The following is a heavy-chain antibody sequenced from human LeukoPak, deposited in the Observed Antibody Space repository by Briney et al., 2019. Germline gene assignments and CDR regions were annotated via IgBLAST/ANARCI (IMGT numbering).Heavy chain of an antibody. CDR1: GDSINNYY. Sequence: SETLSLTCTVSGDSINNYYWSWVRQPPGKGLEWVGYVYYSGSTNYNPSVKSRVTISVDTSRSQFSLKLSSVTAADTAVYYCARHGLNYYDSSGYYFGYWGQGTLVTVSS. CDR3: ARHGLNYYDSSGYYFGY. J-gene: IGHJ4*02. V-gene: IGHV4-59*08. CDR2: VYYSGST. D-gene: IGHD3-22*01.